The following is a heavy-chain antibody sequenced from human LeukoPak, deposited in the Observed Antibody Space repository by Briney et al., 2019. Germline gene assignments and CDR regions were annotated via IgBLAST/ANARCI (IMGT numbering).Heavy chain of an antibody. CDR1: GGSISSSSYY. D-gene: IGHD3-3*01. Sequence: SETLSLTCTVSGGSISSSSYYWGWICQPPGKGLEWIGSIYYSGSTYYNPSLKSRVTISVDTSKNQFSLKLSSVTAADTAVYYCASTIFGVVGNWFDPWGQGTLVTVSS. CDR3: ASTIFGVVGNWFDP. J-gene: IGHJ5*02. V-gene: IGHV4-39*07. CDR2: IYYSGST.